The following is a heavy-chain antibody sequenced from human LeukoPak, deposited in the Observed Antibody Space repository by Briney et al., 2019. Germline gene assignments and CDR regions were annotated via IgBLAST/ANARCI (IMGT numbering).Heavy chain of an antibody. V-gene: IGHV1-8*02. Sequence: GASVKASCKASGYTFTSYGISWVRQATGQGLEWMGWMNPNSGNTGYAQKFQGRVTMTRNTSISTAYMELSSLRSEDTAVYYCARVTMVRGVIQVAFDIWGQGTMVTVSS. CDR2: MNPNSGNT. J-gene: IGHJ3*02. CDR3: ARVTMVRGVIQVAFDI. CDR1: GYTFTSYG. D-gene: IGHD3-10*01.